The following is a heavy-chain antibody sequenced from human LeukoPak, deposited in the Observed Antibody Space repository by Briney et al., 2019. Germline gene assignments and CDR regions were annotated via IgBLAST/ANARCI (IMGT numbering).Heavy chain of an antibody. Sequence: GSSVKVSCKASGGTFSSYAISWVRQAPGQGLEWMGGIIPIFVTANYAQKFQGRVTITADESTSTAYMELSSLRSEDTAVYYCARGGRQQSPPKGYYFDYWGQGTLVTVSS. CDR1: GGTFSSYA. V-gene: IGHV1-69*01. CDR2: IIPIFVTA. CDR3: ARGGRQQSPPKGYYFDY. J-gene: IGHJ4*02. D-gene: IGHD6-13*01.